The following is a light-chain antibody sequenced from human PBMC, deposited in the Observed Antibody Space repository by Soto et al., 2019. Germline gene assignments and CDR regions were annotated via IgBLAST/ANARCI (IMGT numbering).Light chain of an antibody. CDR2: DGS. CDR1: QSVSGY. Sequence: EIVLTQSPATLSLSPWERATLSCRASQSVSGYLAWYQQKPGQAPRLLIYDGSHRAAGTPSRFSGSGSGTDFTLTISGLEPEDFAVYYCQQRSNWLISFGPGTKVDIK. J-gene: IGKJ3*01. V-gene: IGKV3-11*01. CDR3: QQRSNWLIS.